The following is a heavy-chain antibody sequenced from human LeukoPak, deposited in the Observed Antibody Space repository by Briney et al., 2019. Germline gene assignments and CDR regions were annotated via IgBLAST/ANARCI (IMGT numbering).Heavy chain of an antibody. CDR3: AKDKEIAVAGTHYYYGMDV. CDR2: ISGSGGGT. D-gene: IGHD6-19*01. V-gene: IGHV3-23*01. Sequence: PGGSLRLSCAASGFTFSSYAMSWVRQAPGKGLEWVSAISGSGGGTYYADSVKGRFTISRDNSKNTLYLQMNSLRAEDTAVYYCAKDKEIAVAGTHYYYGMDVWGQGTTVTVSS. J-gene: IGHJ6*02. CDR1: GFTFSSYA.